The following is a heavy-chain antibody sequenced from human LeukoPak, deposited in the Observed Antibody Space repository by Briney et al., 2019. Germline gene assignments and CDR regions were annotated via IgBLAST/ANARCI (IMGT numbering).Heavy chain of an antibody. J-gene: IGHJ4*02. CDR1: GYTFTGYY. D-gene: IGHD3-22*01. CDR3: ARAQYYYDSSGYFDY. V-gene: IGHV1-2*06. CDR2: INPNSGGT. Sequence: GASVKVSCKASGYTFTGYYMHWVRQAPGQGLEWMGRINPNSGGTNYAQKFQGRVTMTRDTSISTAYMELSRLRSADTAVYYCARAQYYYDSSGYFDYWGQGTLVTVSS.